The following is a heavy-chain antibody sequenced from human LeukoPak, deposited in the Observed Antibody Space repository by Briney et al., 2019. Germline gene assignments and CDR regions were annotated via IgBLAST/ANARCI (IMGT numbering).Heavy chain of an antibody. V-gene: IGHV4-39*01. D-gene: IGHD5-12*01. Sequence: SETLSLTCTVSGDSIISNIYWWDWVRLPPGKGLEWIGATFYTGRTFYSPSLKSRVTISVDTSKNQFSLDLSSVSAADTAVYYCARIPLGYSGAYYFDYWGQGTLVTVSP. J-gene: IGHJ4*02. CDR1: GDSIISNIYW. CDR2: TFYTGRT. CDR3: ARIPLGYSGAYYFDY.